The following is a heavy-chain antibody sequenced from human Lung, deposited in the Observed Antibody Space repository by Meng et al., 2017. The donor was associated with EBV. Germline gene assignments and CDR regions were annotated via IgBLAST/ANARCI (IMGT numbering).Heavy chain of an antibody. Sequence: QVQLVQSGAEVXXXXXSVKVSXXXSGYSFTTYAMHWVRQAPGQRLEWMGWINAGNGNTKYSEKFQSRVTITRDTAASTAYMELSSLRSEDTTVYYCARAGYDSSGYYPQPFDYWGQGTLVTVSS. D-gene: IGHD3-22*01. J-gene: IGHJ4*02. CDR2: INAGNGNT. CDR3: ARAGYDSSGYYPQPFDY. CDR1: GYSFTTYA. V-gene: IGHV1-3*01.